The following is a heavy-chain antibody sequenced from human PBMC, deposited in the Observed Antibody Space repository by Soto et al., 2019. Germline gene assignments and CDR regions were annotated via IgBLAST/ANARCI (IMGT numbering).Heavy chain of an antibody. CDR2: SYWDDDK. V-gene: IGHV2-5*02. Sequence: QITLKESGPTLVKPTQTLTLTCTFSGFALSTSGVGVGWIRQPPGKAREWLALSYWDDDKRYSPSLKSRLTNTKDTSKNQVVLTMTNMDPVDTATDYCAHSLAVAGEFEYWGQGTLVTVSS. D-gene: IGHD6-19*01. J-gene: IGHJ4*02. CDR3: AHSLAVAGEFEY. CDR1: GFALSTSGVG.